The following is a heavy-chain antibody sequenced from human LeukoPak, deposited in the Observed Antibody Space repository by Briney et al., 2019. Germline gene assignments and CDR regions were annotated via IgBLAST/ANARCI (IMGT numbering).Heavy chain of an antibody. J-gene: IGHJ4*02. V-gene: IGHV5-51*01. CDR2: IYPGDSDT. Sequence: GESLKISCKGSGYSFISYWIGWVRQMPGKGLGWMGIIYPGDSDTRYSPSFQGQVTISADKSISTAYLQWSSLKASDTAMYYCARHPYVWGSYRYPDYWGQGTLVTVSS. CDR3: ARHPYVWGSYRYPDY. CDR1: GYSFISYW. D-gene: IGHD3-16*02.